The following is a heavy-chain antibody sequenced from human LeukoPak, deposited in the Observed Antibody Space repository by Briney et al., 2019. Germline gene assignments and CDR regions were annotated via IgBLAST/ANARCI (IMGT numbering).Heavy chain of an antibody. Sequence: ASVKVSCKASGYTFTGYYTHWVRQAPGQGLGWMGWINPNSGGTNYAQKFQGRVTMTRDTSINTAYMELSRLRSDDTAVYYCARDHGYYDILTGYYPTYYFDYWGQGTLVTVSA. J-gene: IGHJ4*02. V-gene: IGHV1-2*02. CDR3: ARDHGYYDILTGYYPTYYFDY. CDR2: INPNSGGT. D-gene: IGHD3-9*01. CDR1: GYTFTGYY.